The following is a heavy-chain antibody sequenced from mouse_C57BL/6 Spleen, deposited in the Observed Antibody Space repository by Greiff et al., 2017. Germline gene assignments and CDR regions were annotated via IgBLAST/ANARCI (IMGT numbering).Heavy chain of an antibody. CDR3: ARGLGSSPWFAY. CDR2: IDPSDSYT. CDR1: GYTFTSYW. Sequence: QVQLKQPGAELVMPGASVKLSCKASGYTFTSYWMHWVKQRPGQGLEWIGEIDPSDSYTNYNQKFKGKSTLTVDKSSSTAYMQLSSLTSEDSAVYYCARGLGSSPWFAYWGQGTLVTVSA. J-gene: IGHJ3*01. V-gene: IGHV1-69*01. D-gene: IGHD1-3*01.